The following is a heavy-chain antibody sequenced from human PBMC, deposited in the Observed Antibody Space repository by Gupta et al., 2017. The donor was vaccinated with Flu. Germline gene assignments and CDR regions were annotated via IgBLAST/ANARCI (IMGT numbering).Heavy chain of an antibody. CDR1: GYTFTGYY. Sequence: QVQLVQSGAEVKKPGASVKVSCKASGYTFTGYYMHWVRQAPGQGLEWMGWINPNSGGTNYAQKFQGRVTMTRDTSISTAYMELSRLRSDDTAVYYCARDVTYCGGDCYSDRLQYYFDYWGQGTLVTVSS. J-gene: IGHJ4*02. CDR2: INPNSGGT. D-gene: IGHD2-21*02. V-gene: IGHV1-2*02. CDR3: ARDVTYCGGDCYSDRLQYYFDY.